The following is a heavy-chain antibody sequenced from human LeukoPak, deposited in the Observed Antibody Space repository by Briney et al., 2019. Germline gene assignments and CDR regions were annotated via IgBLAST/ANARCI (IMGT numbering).Heavy chain of an antibody. J-gene: IGHJ4*02. Sequence: GGSLRLSCAAPGFTFSSYGMHWVRQAPGKGLEWVAVISYDGSNKYYADSVKGRFTISRDNSKNTLYLQMNSLRAEDTAVYYCAKVLQHYSSSWVDYWGQGTLVTVSS. V-gene: IGHV3-30*18. CDR1: GFTFSSYG. CDR3: AKVLQHYSSSWVDY. CDR2: ISYDGSNK. D-gene: IGHD6-13*01.